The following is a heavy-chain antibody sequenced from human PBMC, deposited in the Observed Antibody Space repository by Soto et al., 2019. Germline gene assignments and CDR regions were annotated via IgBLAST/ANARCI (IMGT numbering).Heavy chain of an antibody. CDR3: ARLQAAVPHY. CDR1: GDSISGSPYF. V-gene: IGHV4-39*01. J-gene: IGHJ4*02. Sequence: QLQLQESGPGLVMPSETLSLTCTVSGDSISGSPYFWGWIRQPPGKRLEWIGSIFYAGYTLYTPSLRSRVTISVDTSKNPFSLKLASVAAADTATYFCARLQAAVPHYWGQGTLVTVSS. CDR2: IFYAGYT. D-gene: IGHD6-13*01.